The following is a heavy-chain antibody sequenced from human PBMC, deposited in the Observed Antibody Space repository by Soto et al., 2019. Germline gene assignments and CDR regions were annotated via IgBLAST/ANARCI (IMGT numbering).Heavy chain of an antibody. Sequence: ASVKVSCKASGGTFSSYAISWVRQAPGQGLEWMGGIIPIFGIANYAQKFQGRVTITADKSTSTVYMELSSLRSEDTAVYYCARRIPENAFDIWGQGTMVTVSS. CDR1: GGTFSSYA. J-gene: IGHJ3*02. V-gene: IGHV1-69*10. CDR3: ARRIPENAFDI. CDR2: IIPIFGIA. D-gene: IGHD2-21*01.